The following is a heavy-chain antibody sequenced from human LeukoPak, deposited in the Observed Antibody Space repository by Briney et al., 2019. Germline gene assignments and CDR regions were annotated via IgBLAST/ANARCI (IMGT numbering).Heavy chain of an antibody. V-gene: IGHV3-7*01. J-gene: IGHJ4*02. D-gene: IGHD3-22*01. Sequence: GGSLRLSCAASGFTFSSYWMSWVRQAPGKGLEWVANIKQDGSEKYYVDSVKGRFTNSRDNAKNSLYLQMNSLRAEDTAVYYSARGGPYYYDSSGSRNDYWGQGTLVTVSS. CDR2: IKQDGSEK. CDR3: ARGGPYYYDSSGSRNDY. CDR1: GFTFSSYW.